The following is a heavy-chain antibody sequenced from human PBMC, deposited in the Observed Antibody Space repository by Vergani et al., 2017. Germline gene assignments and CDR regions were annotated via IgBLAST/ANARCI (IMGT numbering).Heavy chain of an antibody. CDR2: INPSGGST. J-gene: IGHJ4*02. CDR3: ARPHGDILPPDPRRLDY. V-gene: IGHV1-46*03. CDR1: GYTFTSYY. Sequence: QVQLVQSGAEVKKPGASVKVSCKASGYTFTSYYMHWVRQAPGQGLEWMGIINPSGGSTSYAQKFQGRVTMTRDTSTSTVYMELSSLRSEDTAVYYCARPHGDILPPDPRRLDYWGQGTLVTVSS.